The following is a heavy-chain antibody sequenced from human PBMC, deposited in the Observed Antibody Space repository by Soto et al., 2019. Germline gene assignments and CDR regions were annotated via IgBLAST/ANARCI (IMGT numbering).Heavy chain of an antibody. J-gene: IGHJ4*02. D-gene: IGHD3-10*01. CDR1: GFTFSSYG. Sequence: QVQLVESGGGVVQPVRSLRLSCAASGFTFSSYGMHWVRQAPGKGLEWVAVIWYDGSNKYYADSVKGRFTISRDNSKNTLYLQMNSLRAEDTAVYYCARAKYGSGSYYFDYWGQGTLVTVSS. CDR2: IWYDGSNK. CDR3: ARAKYGSGSYYFDY. V-gene: IGHV3-33*01.